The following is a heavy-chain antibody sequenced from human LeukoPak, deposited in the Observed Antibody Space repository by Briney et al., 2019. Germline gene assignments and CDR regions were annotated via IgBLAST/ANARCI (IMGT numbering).Heavy chain of an antibody. CDR1: GYTFTGYY. CDR2: INPNSGGT. V-gene: IGHV1-2*02. D-gene: IGHD5-24*01. Sequence: GASVKVSCKASGYTFTGYYMHWVRQAPGQELEWMGWINPNSGGTNYAQKFQGRVTMTRDTSISTAYMELSRLRSDDTAVYYCAREGRDGYNHFDYWGQGTLVTVSS. J-gene: IGHJ4*02. CDR3: AREGRDGYNHFDY.